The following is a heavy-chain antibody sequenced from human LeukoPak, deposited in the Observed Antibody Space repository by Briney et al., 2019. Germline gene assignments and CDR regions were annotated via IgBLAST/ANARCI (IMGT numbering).Heavy chain of an antibody. J-gene: IGHJ4*02. CDR3: AVYGSGSTQFDY. Sequence: SVKVSCKASGGTFSSYAISWVRQAPGQGHEWMGGIIPIFGTANYAQKFQGRVTVTADESTSTAYMELSSLRSEDTAVYYCAVYGSGSTQFDYWGQGTLVTVSS. D-gene: IGHD3-10*01. CDR1: GGTFSSYA. CDR2: IIPIFGTA. V-gene: IGHV1-69*13.